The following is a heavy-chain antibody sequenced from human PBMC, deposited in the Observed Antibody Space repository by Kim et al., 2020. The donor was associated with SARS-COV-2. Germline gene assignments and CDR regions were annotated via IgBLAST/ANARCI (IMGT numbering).Heavy chain of an antibody. CDR2: ISSSGSTI. CDR1: GFTFSDYY. Sequence: GGSLRLSCASSGFTFSDYYMSWIRQAPGKGLEWVSYISSSGSTIYYADSVKGRFTISRDNAKNSLYLQMNSLRAEDTAVYYCARDRLSYCSGGSCYWSRAESYYYYDYGVVAWGEGTAVAVSS. V-gene: IGHV3-11*04. D-gene: IGHD2-15*01. CDR3: ARDRLSYCSGGSCYWSRAESYYYYDYGVVA. J-gene: IGHJ6*04.